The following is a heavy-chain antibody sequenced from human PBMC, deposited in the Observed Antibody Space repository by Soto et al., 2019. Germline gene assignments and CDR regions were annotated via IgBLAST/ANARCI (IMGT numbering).Heavy chain of an antibody. J-gene: IGHJ3*02. V-gene: IGHV3-30*03. Sequence: QVQLVESGGGVVQPGRSLRLSCAASGFTFSSYGMHWVRQAPGKGLEWVAVISYDGSNKYYADSVKGRFTISRDNSKNTLYLQMNSLRGEDTAVYYCFWDDIWGQGTMVTVSS. CDR2: ISYDGSNK. CDR3: FWDDI. D-gene: IGHD1-26*01. CDR1: GFTFSSYG.